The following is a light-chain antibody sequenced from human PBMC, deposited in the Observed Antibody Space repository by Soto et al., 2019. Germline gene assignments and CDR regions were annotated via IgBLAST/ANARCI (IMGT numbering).Light chain of an antibody. J-gene: IGKJ1*01. CDR2: GAS. CDR1: QSVSSN. CDR3: KQYNNGLRM. V-gene: IGKV3-15*01. Sequence: EIVMTQSPATLSVSPWERATLSCRASQSVSSNLAWYQQKPGQAPRLLIYGASTRATGIPARFSGSGSGTEFTLTISSLLSEDFAVYYCKQYNNGLRMFGKGTKADIK.